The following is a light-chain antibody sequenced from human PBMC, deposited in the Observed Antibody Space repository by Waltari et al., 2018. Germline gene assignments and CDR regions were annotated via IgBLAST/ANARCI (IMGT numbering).Light chain of an antibody. CDR3: QVWDSSSDRVI. Sequence: SYVLTQAPSVSVSPGKTAQISCGAYNVGGKSVHWYRKKSGQAPVAVIWTANTRPSGITERFSGSNFGNTATLTISRVEGGDEADYYCQVWDSSSDRVIFGGGTKLSVL. V-gene: IGLV3-21*01. CDR1: NVGGKS. CDR2: TAN. J-gene: IGLJ2*01.